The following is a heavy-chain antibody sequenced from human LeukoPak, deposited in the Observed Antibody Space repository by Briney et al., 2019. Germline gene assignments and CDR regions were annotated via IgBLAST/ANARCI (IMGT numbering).Heavy chain of an antibody. Sequence: KTSETLSLTCTVSGGSISSYYWSRIRQPPGKGLEWIGYIYYSGSTNYNPSLKSRVTISVDTSKNQFSLKLSSVTAADTAVYYCARDSSYAFDIWGQGTMVTVSS. CDR2: IYYSGST. CDR3: ARDSSYAFDI. D-gene: IGHD6-6*01. J-gene: IGHJ3*02. V-gene: IGHV4-59*01. CDR1: GGSISSYY.